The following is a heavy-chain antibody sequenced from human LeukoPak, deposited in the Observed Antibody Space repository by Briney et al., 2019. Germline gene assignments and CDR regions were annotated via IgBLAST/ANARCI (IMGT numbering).Heavy chain of an antibody. CDR3: VRHTLDYYDSSGYYYSHHYFDN. CDR1: GFTFSSYA. D-gene: IGHD3-22*01. V-gene: IGHV4-59*08. J-gene: IGHJ4*02. CDR2: VYHSGTT. Sequence: GSLRLSCAASGFTFSSYAMSWVRQAPGKGLEWIGYVYHSGTTDYNPSLKSRVTISVDTSKNQFSLKLTSVTAADTAVYYCVRHTLDYYDSSGYYYSHHYFDNWGQGTLVTVSS.